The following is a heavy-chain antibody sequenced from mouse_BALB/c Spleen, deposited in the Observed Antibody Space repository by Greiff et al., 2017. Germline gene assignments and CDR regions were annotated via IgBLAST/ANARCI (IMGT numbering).Heavy chain of an antibody. CDR3: ARIYYGAGGFAY. J-gene: IGHJ3*01. Sequence: QVQLQQPGAELVKPGASVKLSCKASGYTFTSYWMHWVKQRPGQGLEWIGEIDPSYSYTNYNQKFKGKATLTVDKSSSTAYMQLSSLTSEDSAVYYCARIYYGAGGFAYWGQGTLVTVSA. CDR1: GYTFTSYW. CDR2: IDPSYSYT. D-gene: IGHD2-1*01. V-gene: IGHV1-69*02.